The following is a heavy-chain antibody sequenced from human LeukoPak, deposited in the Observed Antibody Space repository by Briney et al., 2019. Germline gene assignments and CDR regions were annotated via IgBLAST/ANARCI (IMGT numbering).Heavy chain of an antibody. CDR3: ARGVVAAAGRTFDF. CDR2: IYYSGST. J-gene: IGHJ4*02. CDR1: GGSISSYY. V-gene: IGHV4-59*01. Sequence: SETLSLTCTVSGGSISSYYWSWIRQPPGRGLEWIGYIYYSGSTYYNTSLKSRVTISVHTSKNQFSLKLSSVTAADTAVYYCARGVVAAAGRTFDFWGQGTLVTVSS. D-gene: IGHD6-13*01.